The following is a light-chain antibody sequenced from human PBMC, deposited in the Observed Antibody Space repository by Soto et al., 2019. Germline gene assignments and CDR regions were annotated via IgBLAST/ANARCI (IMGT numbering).Light chain of an antibody. J-gene: IGKJ1*01. V-gene: IGKV1-5*01. CDR3: QQFIDGWT. CDR1: QRINNR. Sequence: IPMTQSPSTLSASIGDRVTITCRASQRINNRLAWYQQMPGKAPNLLIYDASTLESGVPSRFRGSGSETEFTLTISGLQPDDFATYYCQQFIDGWTFGQGTKVEIK. CDR2: DAS.